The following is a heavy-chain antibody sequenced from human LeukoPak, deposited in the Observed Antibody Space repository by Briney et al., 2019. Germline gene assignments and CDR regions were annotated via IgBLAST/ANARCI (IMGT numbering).Heavy chain of an antibody. CDR2: INTDGRTT. CDR3: ARDNAYMFDY. V-gene: IGHV3-74*01. CDR1: GFTFSSYW. Sequence: GGFLRLSCAASGFTFSSYWMNWVRQAPGKGLVWVSHINTDGRTTTCADSVKGRFTVSRDNAKNTLYLEINRLRAEDTAVYYCARDNAYMFDYWGQGTQVTVSS. D-gene: IGHD2-2*01. J-gene: IGHJ4*02.